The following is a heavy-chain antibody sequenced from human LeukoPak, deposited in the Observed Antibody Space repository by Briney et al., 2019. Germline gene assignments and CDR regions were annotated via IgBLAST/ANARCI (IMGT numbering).Heavy chain of an antibody. V-gene: IGHV3-23*01. CDR3: ARDSIMITFGDFDY. CDR1: GFTFSSYA. CDR2: ISGSGGST. D-gene: IGHD3-16*01. J-gene: IGHJ4*02. Sequence: PGGSLRLSCAASGFTFSSYAMSWVRQAPGKGLEWVSAISGSGGSTYYADSVKGRFTISRDNSKNTLYLQMNSLRAEDTAVYYCARDSIMITFGDFDYWGQGTLVTVSS.